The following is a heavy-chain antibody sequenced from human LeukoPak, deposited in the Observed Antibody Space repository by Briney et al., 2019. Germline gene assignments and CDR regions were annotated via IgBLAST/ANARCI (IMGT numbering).Heavy chain of an antibody. Sequence: ASVKVSSKASGGTFSSYAISWVRQAPGQGLEWMGGIIPIFGTANYAQKFQGRVTITTDESTSTAYMELSSLRSEDTAVYYCAREGGGSGWYGYYFDYWGQGTLVTVSS. V-gene: IGHV1-69*05. D-gene: IGHD6-19*01. CDR3: AREGGGSGWYGYYFDY. J-gene: IGHJ4*02. CDR2: IIPIFGTA. CDR1: GGTFSSYA.